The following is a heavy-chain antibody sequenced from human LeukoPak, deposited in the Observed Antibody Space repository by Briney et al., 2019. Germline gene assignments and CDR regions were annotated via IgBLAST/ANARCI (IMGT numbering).Heavy chain of an antibody. J-gene: IGHJ4*02. CDR1: GGSISSCY. CDR3: ARWGGDGRSFDY. CDR2: IHYSGIT. D-gene: IGHD5-24*01. Sequence: PSETVSLTCTVSGGSISSCYWSWIRQSPGKGLEWIGYIHYSGITKYNPSLKSRVTISKDTSTSQFSLKLTSMTAADTAVYFCARWGGDGRSFDYWGQGTLVTVSS. V-gene: IGHV4-59*01.